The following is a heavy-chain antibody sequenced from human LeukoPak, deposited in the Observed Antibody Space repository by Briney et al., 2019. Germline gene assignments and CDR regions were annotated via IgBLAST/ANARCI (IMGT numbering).Heavy chain of an antibody. J-gene: IGHJ4*02. D-gene: IGHD3-3*01. Sequence: SVKVSCKASGYTFTGYYMQWVRQAPGQGLEWMGWINPNSGGTNYAQKFQGRVTMTKHTSISTAYMELSRLRSNDTAVYYCARDRVTIFGVVNSFDYWGQGTLVTVSS. CDR2: INPNSGGT. CDR1: GYTFTGYY. CDR3: ARDRVTIFGVVNSFDY. V-gene: IGHV1-2*02.